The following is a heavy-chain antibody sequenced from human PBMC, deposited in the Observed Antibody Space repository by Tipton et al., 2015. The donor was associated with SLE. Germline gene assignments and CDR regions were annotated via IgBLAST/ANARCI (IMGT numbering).Heavy chain of an antibody. D-gene: IGHD3-10*01. CDR3: ARIIRGVYYYYMDV. V-gene: IGHV4-59*08. Sequence: TLSLTCTVSGGSIRSNYWSWIRQPPGKGLEWIGEISHTGSTNFNPSLKSRVAISADTSKRQFSLKLSSVTAADTAVYYCARIIRGVYYYYMDVWGKGTTVTVSS. CDR1: GGSIRSNY. CDR2: ISHTGST. J-gene: IGHJ6*03.